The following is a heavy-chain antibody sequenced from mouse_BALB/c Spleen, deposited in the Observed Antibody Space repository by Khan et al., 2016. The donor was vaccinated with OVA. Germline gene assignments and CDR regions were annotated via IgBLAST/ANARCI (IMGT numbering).Heavy chain of an antibody. D-gene: IGHD2-14*01. V-gene: IGHV9-4*02. CDR2: INTHSGVP. Sequence: QIQLVQSGPELKKPGETVRISCKASGYTFTTAGIQWVQKMPGKGLKWIGWINTHSGVPKYAEDFKGRFAFSLEISGKTAYLQITNLQNEATATYFCARGGAAYYRNDGGAMEYWGQGTSVTVSS. J-gene: IGHJ4*01. CDR1: GYTFTTAG. CDR3: ARGGAAYYRNDGGAMEY.